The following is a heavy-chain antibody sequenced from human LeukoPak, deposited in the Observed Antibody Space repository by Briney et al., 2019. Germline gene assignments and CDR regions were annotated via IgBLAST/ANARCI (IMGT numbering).Heavy chain of an antibody. J-gene: IGHJ6*03. V-gene: IGHV3-53*01. D-gene: IGHD3-10*01. Sequence: GGSLRLSCAASGFTVSSNYMSWVRQAPGKGLEWVSVIYSGGRTYYGDSVKGRFTFSRDNSKSTLYLQMNSLGAEDTAVYYCARVLSGRGSLYSYYYYMDVWGKGTTVTISS. CDR1: GFTVSSNY. CDR3: ARVLSGRGSLYSYYYYMDV. CDR2: IYSGGRT.